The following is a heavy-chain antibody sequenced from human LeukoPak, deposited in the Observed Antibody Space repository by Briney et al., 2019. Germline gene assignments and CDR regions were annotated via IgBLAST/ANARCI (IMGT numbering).Heavy chain of an antibody. CDR1: GGSISTNNYY. J-gene: IGHJ3*02. V-gene: IGHV4-39*07. D-gene: IGHD3-10*01. CDR3: AKSNGYGLVDI. Sequence: NPSETLSLTCTVSGGSISTNNYYWGWIRQPPGKGLEWIGNNSPSLKGRVTISLDTSRNQFSLKLNSVTAADTAVYYCAKSNGYGLVDIWGQGTMVTVSS.